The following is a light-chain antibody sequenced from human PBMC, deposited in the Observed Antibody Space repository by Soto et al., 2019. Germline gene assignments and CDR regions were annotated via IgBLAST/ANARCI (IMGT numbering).Light chain of an antibody. J-gene: IGKJ5*01. CDR2: AAS. CDR1: QSISTW. CDR3: QQGDSFPIT. Sequence: DIQMTQSPSSVSASVGDTVTITCRASQSISTWVAWYQEKPGTVPKLLIYAASSLQSGVPSRFSGSGAGTEFTLTITSLQPEDFGTYYCQQGDSFPITFGQGTRLDIK. V-gene: IGKV1-12*01.